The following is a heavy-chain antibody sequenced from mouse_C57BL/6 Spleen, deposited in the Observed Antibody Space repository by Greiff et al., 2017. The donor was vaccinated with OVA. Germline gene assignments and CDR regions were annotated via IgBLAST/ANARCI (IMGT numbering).Heavy chain of an antibody. Sequence: LVESGPGLVKPSQSLSLTCSVTGYSITSGYYWNWIRQFPGNKLEWMGYISYDGSNNYNPSLKNRISITRDTSKNQFFLKLNSVTTEDTATYYCASGDYDYLYYFDYWGQGTTLTVSS. CDR2: ISYDGSN. V-gene: IGHV3-6*01. CDR1: GYSITSGYY. D-gene: IGHD2-4*01. CDR3: ASGDYDYLYYFDY. J-gene: IGHJ2*01.